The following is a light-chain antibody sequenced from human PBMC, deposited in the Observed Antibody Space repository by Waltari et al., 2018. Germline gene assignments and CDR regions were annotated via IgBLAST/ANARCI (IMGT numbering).Light chain of an antibody. Sequence: EIVLTQSPCTLSLSPGERATLSCRASQSVSSSYLAWYQQQPGQAPRLLIYGASSRATGIPDRFSGSGSGTDFTLTISRLEPEDFAVYYCQQYGSSPPKYTFGQGTKLEIK. J-gene: IGKJ2*01. CDR3: QQYGSSPPKYT. V-gene: IGKV3-20*01. CDR1: QSVSSSY. CDR2: GAS.